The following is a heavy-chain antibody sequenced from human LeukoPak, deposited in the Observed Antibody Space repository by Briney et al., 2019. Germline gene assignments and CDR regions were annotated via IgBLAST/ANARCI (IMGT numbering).Heavy chain of an antibody. CDR1: GGSISSGSYY. V-gene: IGHV4-61*09. Sequence: SQTLSLTCTVSGGSISSGSYYWSWIRQPPGKGLEWIGEIYHSGSTNYNPSLKSRVTISVDKSKNQFSLKLSSVTAADTAVYYCARGAAAGVVYYFDYWGQGTLVTVSS. J-gene: IGHJ4*02. D-gene: IGHD6-13*01. CDR3: ARGAAAGVVYYFDY. CDR2: IYHSGST.